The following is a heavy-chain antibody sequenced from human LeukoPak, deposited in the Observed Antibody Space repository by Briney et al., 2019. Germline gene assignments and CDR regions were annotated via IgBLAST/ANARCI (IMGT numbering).Heavy chain of an antibody. CDR2: IFWNDDT. D-gene: IGHD1-26*01. CDR1: GFSLTTAGVG. V-gene: IGHV2-5*01. CDR3: ARRFSGAYYGVIDS. J-gene: IGHJ4*02. Sequence: ESGPTLVNPPQTLTLTCTFSGFSLTTAGVGVGWIRQPPGKALEWLALIFWNDDTYYSPSLKSRLTITKDTSKNQVVLTLTDLDPVDTATYYCARRFSGAYYGVIDSWGQGALVTVSS.